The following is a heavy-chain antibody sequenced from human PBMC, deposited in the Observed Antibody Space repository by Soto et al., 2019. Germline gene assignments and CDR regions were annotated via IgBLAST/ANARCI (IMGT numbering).Heavy chain of an antibody. D-gene: IGHD4-17*01. CDR1: GGSFSAYS. CDR2: IYHSGST. CDR3: ASSDYGDYASFDY. V-gene: IGHV4-34*01. Sequence: SETLSLTCAVYGGSFSAYSWTWIRQPPGKGLEWIGYIYHSGSTYYNPSLKSRVTISVDRSKNQFSLKLSSVTAADTAVYYCASSDYGDYASFDYWGQGTLVTVSS. J-gene: IGHJ4*02.